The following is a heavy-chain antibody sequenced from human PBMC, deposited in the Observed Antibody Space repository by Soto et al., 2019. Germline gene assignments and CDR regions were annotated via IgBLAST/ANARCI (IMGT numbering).Heavy chain of an antibody. CDR1: GFTFSSYA. V-gene: IGHV3-23*01. D-gene: IGHD3-9*01. Sequence: EVQLLESGGGLVQPGGSLRLSCAASGFTFSSYAMSWVRQAPGKGLEWVSAISGSGGSTYYADSVKGRFTISRDNPKNTLYLQMNSLRAEDTAVYYCAKDIRYFDWLLPCFDYWGQGTLVTVSS. CDR3: AKDIRYFDWLLPCFDY. CDR2: ISGSGGST. J-gene: IGHJ4*02.